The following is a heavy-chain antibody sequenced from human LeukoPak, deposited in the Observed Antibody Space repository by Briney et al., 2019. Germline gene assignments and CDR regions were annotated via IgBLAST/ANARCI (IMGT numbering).Heavy chain of an antibody. J-gene: IGHJ4*02. CDR2: IYSSGTT. D-gene: IGHD2-21*02. CDR1: SDSINSYY. CDR3: ARASYCGGDCSIPPDY. Sequence: SETLSLTCTVSSDSINSYYWSWIRQPAGKGLEWIGRIYSSGTTNYNPSLKSRVTISVDTSKNQFSLKLSSVTAADTAVYYCARASYCGGDCSIPPDYWGQGTLVTVSS. V-gene: IGHV4-4*07.